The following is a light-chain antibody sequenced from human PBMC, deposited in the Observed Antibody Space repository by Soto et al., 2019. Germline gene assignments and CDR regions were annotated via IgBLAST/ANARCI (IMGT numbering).Light chain of an antibody. J-gene: IGKJ1*01. V-gene: IGKV3-20*01. Sequence: EIVLTQSPGTLSLSAGERATLSCRASQSVTSSYLAWYQHKPGQAPRLLIYGASSRATCIPDRFSGSGSGNDFTITISRLEPEDFAVYYCQQYGCSPPTFGQGTKVDIK. CDR3: QQYGCSPPT. CDR2: GAS. CDR1: QSVTSSY.